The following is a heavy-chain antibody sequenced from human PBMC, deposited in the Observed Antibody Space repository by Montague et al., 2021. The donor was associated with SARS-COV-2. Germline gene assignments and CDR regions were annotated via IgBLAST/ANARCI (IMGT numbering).Heavy chain of an antibody. CDR1: GFTFSNYW. V-gene: IGHV3-7*01. D-gene: IGHD3-10*01. Sequence: SLRLSHAASGFTFSNYWMNWARQAPGKGLEWVASIKPDGSGQNYVDSVKGRFTISRDNAKKSLYLQMNSLRVDDTAVYYCARSLFSSGSFWGQGTLVTVSS. CDR3: ARSLFSSGSF. J-gene: IGHJ4*02. CDR2: IKPDGSGQ.